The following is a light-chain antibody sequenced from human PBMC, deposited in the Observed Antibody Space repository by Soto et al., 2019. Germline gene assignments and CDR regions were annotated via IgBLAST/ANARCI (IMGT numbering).Light chain of an antibody. Sequence: QSVLTQPPSASWTPGQRVTISCSGSNSNIGSNTVNWYQQLPGTAPKLLIYYDNLRPSGVPDRISGSKSGTSASLAISGLKSDDEADYYCAAWDDSLNGRAFGKGTEVTVL. CDR3: AAWDDSLNGRA. CDR2: YDN. J-gene: IGLJ1*01. V-gene: IGLV1-44*01. CDR1: NSNIGSNT.